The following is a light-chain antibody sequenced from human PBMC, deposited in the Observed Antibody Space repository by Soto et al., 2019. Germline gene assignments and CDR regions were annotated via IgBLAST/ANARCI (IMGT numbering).Light chain of an antibody. CDR2: GVT. V-gene: IGLV2-14*03. Sequence: QSALTQPASVSGSPGQSITISCTGSSSDVGHSNHVSWYQQHPGKAPKLIIYGVTNRPSGISNRFSGSKSGSTASLTISGLQPEYEADYYCNSYTISTTYVFGTGTKLTVL. CDR1: SSDVGHSNH. J-gene: IGLJ1*01. CDR3: NSYTISTTYV.